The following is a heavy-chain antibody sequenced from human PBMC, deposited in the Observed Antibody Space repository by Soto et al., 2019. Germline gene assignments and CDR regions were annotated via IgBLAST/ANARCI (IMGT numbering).Heavy chain of an antibody. D-gene: IGHD5-12*01. CDR2: ITPVFGTA. CDR1: GGTFSSYA. J-gene: IGHJ4*02. Sequence: QVQLVQSGAEVKKPGSSVKVSCKASGGTFSSYAIDWVRQAPGQGLEWMGGITPVFGTANYAQKFQGRITITADESTSTAYMELRSLRSEDTAVYYCARGGSYDPPDYWGQGTLVTVSS. V-gene: IGHV1-69*01. CDR3: ARGGSYDPPDY.